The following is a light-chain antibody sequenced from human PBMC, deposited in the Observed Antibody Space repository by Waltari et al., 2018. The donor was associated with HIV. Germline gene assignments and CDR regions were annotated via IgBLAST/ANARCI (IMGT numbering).Light chain of an antibody. CDR3: ATWDDSLSAWL. CDR1: SSNVVTNY. V-gene: IGLV1-47*01. J-gene: IGLJ3*02. CDR2: HNI. Sequence: QSVLTQPPSASGTPGQRVTISCSGSSSNVVTNYVKWYKQLPGTAPELVLYHNIQRPFGVPELSSGSKSGTLASLGISGRRSEDEADYYCATWDDSLSAWLFGGWTRLSVL.